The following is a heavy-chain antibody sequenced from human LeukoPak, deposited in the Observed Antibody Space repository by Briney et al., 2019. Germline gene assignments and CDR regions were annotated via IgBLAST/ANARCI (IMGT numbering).Heavy chain of an antibody. Sequence: PGGSLILSCAAPGFTFSSYAMTWVRQAPGKGLEWVSAISGSGGSTYYADSVKRRFTISRDNSKNTLYVQMNSLRAEDTAVYYCAKTRYNWDYWFDPWGQGTLVTVSS. CDR1: GFTFSSYA. V-gene: IGHV3-23*01. CDR3: AKTRYNWDYWFDP. CDR2: ISGSGGST. J-gene: IGHJ5*02. D-gene: IGHD1-7*01.